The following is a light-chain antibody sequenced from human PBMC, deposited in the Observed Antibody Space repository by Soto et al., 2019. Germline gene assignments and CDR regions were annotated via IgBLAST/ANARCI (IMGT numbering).Light chain of an antibody. Sequence: QSALTQPASVSGSLGQSITISCTGTSSDVGGYNYVSWYQQHPGKAPKLMIYEVSNRPSGVSNRFSGSKSGNTASLTISGLQAEDEADYYCSSYTSSSTPNWVFGGGTQLTVL. CDR2: EVS. V-gene: IGLV2-14*01. CDR3: SSYTSSSTPNWV. CDR1: SSDVGGYNY. J-gene: IGLJ3*02.